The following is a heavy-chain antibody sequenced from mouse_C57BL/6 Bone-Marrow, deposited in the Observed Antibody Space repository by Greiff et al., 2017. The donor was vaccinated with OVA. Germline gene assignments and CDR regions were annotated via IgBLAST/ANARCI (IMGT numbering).Heavy chain of an antibody. D-gene: IGHD1-1*01. Sequence: VKLMESGAELARPGASVKMSCKASGYTFTSYTMHWVKQRPGQGLEWIGYINPSSGYTKYNQKFKDKATLTADKSSSTAYMQLSSLTSKDSAVDYCARGGYYYGSPWYFDYWGQGTTLTVSS. V-gene: IGHV1-4*01. CDR2: INPSSGYT. CDR1: GYTFTSYT. CDR3: ARGGYYYGSPWYFDY. J-gene: IGHJ2*01.